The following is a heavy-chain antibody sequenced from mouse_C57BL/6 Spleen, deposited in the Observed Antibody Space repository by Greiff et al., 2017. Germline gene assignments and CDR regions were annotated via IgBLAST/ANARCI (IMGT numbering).Heavy chain of an antibody. D-gene: IGHD2-14*01. CDR1: GYTFTSYD. CDR3: ARCDRGTWYFDV. J-gene: IGHJ1*03. V-gene: IGHV1-85*01. Sequence: QVQLQQSGPELVKPGASVKLSCKASGYTFTSYDINWVKQRPKQGLEWIGWIYPGDGSTKYNEKFKGKATLTVDTSSSTAYMELHSLTSDVSAVYFRARCDRGTWYFDVWGTGTTVTVSS. CDR2: IYPGDGST.